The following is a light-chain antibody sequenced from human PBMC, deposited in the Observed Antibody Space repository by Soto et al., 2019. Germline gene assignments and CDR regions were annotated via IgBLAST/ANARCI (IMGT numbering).Light chain of an antibody. Sequence: EIVLTQSPGTLSLSPGERATFSCRASQSVDSDYLAWYQQKPGQAPRLLIYGTANRAFGIPDRFSGSGSGTDFTLTISRLAPDDFAVYNCQQYDDSSLYTFGQGTKLEMK. J-gene: IGKJ2*01. CDR2: GTA. CDR1: QSVDSDY. CDR3: QQYDDSSLYT. V-gene: IGKV3-20*01.